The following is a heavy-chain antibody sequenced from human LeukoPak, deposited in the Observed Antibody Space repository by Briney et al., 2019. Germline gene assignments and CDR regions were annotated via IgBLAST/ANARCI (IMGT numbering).Heavy chain of an antibody. D-gene: IGHD3-22*01. CDR2: ISYDGSNK. Sequence: GGSLRLSCAASGFTFSSYGMHWVRQAPGKGLEWVAVISYDGSNKYYADSVKGQFTISRDNSKNTLYLQMNSLRAEDTAVYYCAKDGYDSSGYYYGGNEYYFDYWGQGTLVTVSS. J-gene: IGHJ4*02. CDR3: AKDGYDSSGYYYGGNEYYFDY. V-gene: IGHV3-30*18. CDR1: GFTFSSYG.